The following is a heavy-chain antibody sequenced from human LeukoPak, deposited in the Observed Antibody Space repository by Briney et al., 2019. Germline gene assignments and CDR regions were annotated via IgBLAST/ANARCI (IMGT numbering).Heavy chain of an antibody. Sequence: PGGSLRLSCEASGFTFSTFAMIWVRQAPGKGLEWVSSISSSSSYIYYADSVKGRFTISRDNAKNSLYLQMNSLRAEDTAVYYCARVGDTVYYYDSSGYFVWGQGTLVTVSS. CDR1: GFTFSTFA. CDR3: ARVGDTVYYYDSSGYFV. V-gene: IGHV3-21*01. D-gene: IGHD3-22*01. CDR2: ISSSSSYI. J-gene: IGHJ4*02.